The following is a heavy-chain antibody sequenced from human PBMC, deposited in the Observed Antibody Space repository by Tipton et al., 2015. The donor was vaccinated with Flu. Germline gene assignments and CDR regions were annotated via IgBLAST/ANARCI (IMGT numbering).Heavy chain of an antibody. J-gene: IGHJ3*02. Sequence: QLVQSGAEVKKPGASVKVSCKASGYTFTSYGISWVRQAPGQGLEWLGWISPYDGNTNYAQNLLGRVTMATDTSTSTAYMELKSLISDDTAVYFCARGWLEDAFDIWGQGTMVTVSS. D-gene: IGHD3-22*01. V-gene: IGHV1-18*01. CDR1: GYTFTSYG. CDR3: ARGWLEDAFDI. CDR2: ISPYDGNT.